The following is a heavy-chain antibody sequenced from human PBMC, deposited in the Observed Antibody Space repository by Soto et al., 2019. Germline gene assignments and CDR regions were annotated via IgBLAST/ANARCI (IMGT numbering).Heavy chain of an antibody. V-gene: IGHV3-23*01. Sequence: EVQLLESGGGLVQPGGSLRLSCVASGFTFSSYAMSWVRQTPGRGLECVSAISSGSNTYYTDSVRGRFTISTDNSKNSLYLQMSGMGADDTALYYCAKASATGQSDGMAVWGQGTTFSVSS. CDR1: GFTFSSYA. CDR2: ISSGSNT. J-gene: IGHJ6*02. CDR3: AKASATGQSDGMAV. D-gene: IGHD7-27*01.